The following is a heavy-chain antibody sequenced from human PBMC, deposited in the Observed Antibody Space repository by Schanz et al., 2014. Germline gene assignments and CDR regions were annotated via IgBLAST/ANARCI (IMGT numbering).Heavy chain of an antibody. Sequence: QVQLVQSGPEVKKPGASVRVSCQASGYTFVGYYIHWLRQAPGQGLEWMGRINPNSGGTNYAQKFQGRVTMTRDTSISTVYMELTRLTFDDTAIYYCARGLVRYFAYWGQGTLVTVSS. CDR2: INPNSGGT. J-gene: IGHJ4*02. D-gene: IGHD2-8*02. CDR1: GYTFVGYY. V-gene: IGHV1-2*06. CDR3: ARGLVRYFAY.